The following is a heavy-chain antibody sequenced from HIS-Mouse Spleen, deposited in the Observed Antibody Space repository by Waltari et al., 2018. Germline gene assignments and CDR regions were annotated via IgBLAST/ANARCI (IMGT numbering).Heavy chain of an antibody. CDR1: GGSISSSSYY. Sequence: QLQLQESGPGLVKPSETLSLTCTVSGGSISSSSYYWGWIRQPPGKGLEWIGSIYYSGSTCYNPSLKSRVTISVDTSKNQFSLKLSSVTAADTAVYYCAREMAAAMDYYYYGMDVWGQGTTVTVSS. D-gene: IGHD2-2*01. CDR2: IYYSGST. V-gene: IGHV4-39*02. CDR3: AREMAAAMDYYYYGMDV. J-gene: IGHJ6*02.